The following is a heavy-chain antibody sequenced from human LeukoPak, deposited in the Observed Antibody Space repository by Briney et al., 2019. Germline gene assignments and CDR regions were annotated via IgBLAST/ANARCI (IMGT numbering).Heavy chain of an antibody. D-gene: IGHD2-15*01. CDR2: MKQEGSEK. V-gene: IGHV3-7*01. Sequence: GGSLRLSCAASGFTLSSYWMSWVRKAPGKGLEGVANMKQEGSEKAYVASVKGRFTTSRQYAKTTLNLQMNSLRAEDRAVYCCARENRLCSAIVYWGQGTLVTVSS. CDR3: ARENRLCSAIVY. J-gene: IGHJ4*02. CDR1: GFTLSSYW.